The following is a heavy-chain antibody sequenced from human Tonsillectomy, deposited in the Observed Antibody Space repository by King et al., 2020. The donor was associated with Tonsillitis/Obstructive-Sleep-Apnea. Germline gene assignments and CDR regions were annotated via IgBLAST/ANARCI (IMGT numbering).Heavy chain of an antibody. CDR1: GFTFSDYY. V-gene: IGHV3-11*05. J-gene: IGHJ4*02. CDR3: AREGGYSGYDRYFDY. Sequence: VQLVESGGGLVKPGGSLRLSCAASGFTFSDYYMSWIRQAPGKGLEWVSYISSSSSYTNYADSVKGRFTISRDNAKNSLYLQMNILRAEDTAVYYWAREGGYSGYDRYFDYWGQGTLVTVSS. D-gene: IGHD5-12*01. CDR2: ISSSSSYT.